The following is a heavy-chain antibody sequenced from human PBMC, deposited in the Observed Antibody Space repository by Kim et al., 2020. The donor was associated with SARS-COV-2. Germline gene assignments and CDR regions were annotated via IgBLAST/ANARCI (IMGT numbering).Heavy chain of an antibody. D-gene: IGHD1-20*01. CDR2: IGESDGTANYAGTT. CDR3: AKPWYKNPVDL. V-gene: IGHV3-23*01. J-gene: IGHJ2*01. CDR1: GFTFSRYA. Sequence: GGSLRLSCVASGFTFSRYAMSWVRQAPGKGLEWVSAIGESDGTANYAGTTKYADSVKGRFTISRDNSKNTLYLQMDSLRAEDTAVYYCAKPWYKNPVDLWGRGTLVTVSS.